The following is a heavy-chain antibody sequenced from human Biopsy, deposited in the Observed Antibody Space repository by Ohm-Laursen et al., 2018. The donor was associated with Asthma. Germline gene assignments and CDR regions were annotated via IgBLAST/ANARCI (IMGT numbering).Heavy chain of an antibody. V-gene: IGHV4-59*01. CDR2: IHNSGNT. D-gene: IGHD5-18*01. CDR3: ARGQGRGIQLWSLDP. CDR1: GGSISSDY. Sequence: GTLSLTCTVSGGSISSDYWSWLRQSPGKGLEWIGDIHNSGNTNYNPSLKSRVTISLDTSKNHFSLRLSFVTAADTAVYFCARGQGRGIQLWSLDPWGQGILVTVSS. J-gene: IGHJ5*02.